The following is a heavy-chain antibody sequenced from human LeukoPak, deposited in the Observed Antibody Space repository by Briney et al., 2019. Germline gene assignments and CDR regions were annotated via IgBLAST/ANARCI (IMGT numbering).Heavy chain of an antibody. CDR1: GGSISTSNYY. V-gene: IGHV4-39*01. CDR3: AGVRGIISRNWFDP. Sequence: SETLSLTCTVSGGSISTSNYYWGWIRQPPGKGLEWIGTIYYGGSTYYNPSLKSRVTISVDTSKNQFALKLSSVTAADTAVYFCAGVRGIISRNWFDPWGHGTLVTVSS. CDR2: IYYGGST. D-gene: IGHD3-10*01. J-gene: IGHJ5*02.